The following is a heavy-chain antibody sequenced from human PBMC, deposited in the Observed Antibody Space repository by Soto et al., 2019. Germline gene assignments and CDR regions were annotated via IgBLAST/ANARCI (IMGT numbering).Heavy chain of an antibody. CDR1: GGTFSSYA. CDR3: ARVVSLSPGYSSSWLDY. Sequence: SVKVSCKASGGTFSSYAISWVRQAPGRGLEWMGGIIPIFGTANYAQKIQGRVTITADESTSTAYMELSSMRSEDTAVYFCARVVSLSPGYSSSWLDYWGQGTLVTVSS. V-gene: IGHV1-69*13. D-gene: IGHD6-13*01. CDR2: IIPIFGTA. J-gene: IGHJ4*02.